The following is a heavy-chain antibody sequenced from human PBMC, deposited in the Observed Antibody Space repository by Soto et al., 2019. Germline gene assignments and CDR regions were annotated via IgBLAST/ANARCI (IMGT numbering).Heavy chain of an antibody. CDR3: AKDLTRQLAYWLDP. Sequence: ASVNVSCKASGFSFTGYYIHWLRQAPGRGLEWMGWINAHSGGTEYAQKFQGRVTLTRDTSIATAYLTLTSLTSDDTALYYCAKDLTRQLAYWLDPWGQGTQVTVSS. CDR2: INAHSGGT. CDR1: GFSFTGYY. D-gene: IGHD6-6*01. V-gene: IGHV1-2*02. J-gene: IGHJ5*02.